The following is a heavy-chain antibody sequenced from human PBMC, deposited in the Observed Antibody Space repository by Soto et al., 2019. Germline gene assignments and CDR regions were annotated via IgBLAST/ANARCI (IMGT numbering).Heavy chain of an antibody. CDR3: ARCYGSGRSYFDY. Sequence: QVQLVQSGAEVKKPGASVKVSCKASGYTFTSFFIHWVRQAPGQGLEWMGIINPSGGSTNYAQKFQGRITMTRDTSTSTVYMELISLRSEDTALYYCARCYGSGRSYFDYWGQGTLVTVSS. J-gene: IGHJ4*02. CDR2: INPSGGST. D-gene: IGHD3-10*01. CDR1: GYTFTSFF. V-gene: IGHV1-46*01.